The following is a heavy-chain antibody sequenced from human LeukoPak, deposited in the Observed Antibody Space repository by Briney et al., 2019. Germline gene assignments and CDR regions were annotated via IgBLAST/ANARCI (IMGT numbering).Heavy chain of an antibody. CDR1: GGSISSYY. J-gene: IGHJ3*02. CDR2: IYISGST. Sequence: SETLSLTCTVSGGSISSYYWSWIRQPAGKGLEWIGRIYISGSTNYNPSLKSRVTISVDTSKNQFSLKLSSVTAADTAVYYCARRRITIFGVVIGAFDIWGQGTMVTVSS. V-gene: IGHV4-4*07. CDR3: ARRRITIFGVVIGAFDI. D-gene: IGHD3-3*01.